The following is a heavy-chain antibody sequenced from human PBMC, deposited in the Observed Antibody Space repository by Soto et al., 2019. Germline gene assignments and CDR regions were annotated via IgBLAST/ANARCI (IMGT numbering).Heavy chain of an antibody. V-gene: IGHV1-69*01. CDR3: ARGDKAGIFVAFDI. J-gene: IGHJ3*02. CDR1: GGTFSSYA. Sequence: QVQLVQSGAEVKKPGSSVKVSCKASGGTFSSYAISWVRQAPGQGLEWMGGIIPIFGTANYAQKFQGRVTITADESTRTAYMERSSLRSEDTAVYYCARGDKAGIFVAFDIWGQGTMVTVSS. CDR2: IIPIFGTA. D-gene: IGHD3-3*01.